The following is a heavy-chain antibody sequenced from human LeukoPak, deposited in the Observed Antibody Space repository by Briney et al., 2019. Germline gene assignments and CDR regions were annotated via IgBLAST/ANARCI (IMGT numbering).Heavy chain of an antibody. D-gene: IGHD3-22*01. CDR3: VKDYDSSGYYPDD. CDR2: ITSSSSYI. V-gene: IGHV3-21*04. J-gene: IGHJ4*02. CDR1: GFTFNTYN. Sequence: GGSLRLSCAASGFTFNTYNMNWVRQAPGQGLEWVSSITSSSSYIYYADSVKGRFTISRDNAKNSLYLQMNRLRTEDTALYYCVKDYDSSGYYPDDWGQGTLVTVSS.